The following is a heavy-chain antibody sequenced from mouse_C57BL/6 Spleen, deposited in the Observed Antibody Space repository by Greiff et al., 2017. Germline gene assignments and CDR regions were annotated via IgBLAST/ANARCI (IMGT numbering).Heavy chain of an antibody. CDR2: INPGSGGT. CDR1: GYAFTNYL. Sequence: QVQLQQSGAELVRPGTSVKVSCKASGYAFTNYLIEWVKQRPGQGLEWIGVINPGSGGTNYNEKFKGKATLTADKSSSTAYMQRSSLTSEDSAVYFCARRGGDRAYGSSFHAMDYWGQGTSVTVSS. V-gene: IGHV1-54*01. D-gene: IGHD1-1*01. CDR3: ARRGGDRAYGSSFHAMDY. J-gene: IGHJ4*01.